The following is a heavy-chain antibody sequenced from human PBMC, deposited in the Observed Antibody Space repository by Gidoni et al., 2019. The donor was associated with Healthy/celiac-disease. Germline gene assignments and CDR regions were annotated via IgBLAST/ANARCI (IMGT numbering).Heavy chain of an antibody. CDR2: INHSGST. CDR3: ARANIVVVPALIYYYYGMDV. Sequence: QVQLQQWGAGLLKPSETLSLTCAVYGGSFSGYSWSWIRQPPGKGLEWIGEINHSGSTNYNPSLKSRVTISVDTSKNQFSLKLSSVTAADTAVYYCARANIVVVPALIYYYYGMDVWGQGTTVTVSS. J-gene: IGHJ6*02. V-gene: IGHV4-34*01. CDR1: GGSFSGYS. D-gene: IGHD2-2*01.